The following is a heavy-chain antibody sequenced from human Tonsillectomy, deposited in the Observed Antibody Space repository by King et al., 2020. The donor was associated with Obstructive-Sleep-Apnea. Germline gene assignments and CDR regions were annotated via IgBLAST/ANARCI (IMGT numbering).Heavy chain of an antibody. Sequence: VQLVESGGGVVQPGRSLRLSCAASGFTFSSYAMHWVRQAPGKGLEWVAVISYDGSNKYYADSVKGRFTISRDNSKNTLYLQMNSLRAEDTAVYYCARDVTTVDYFDSWGQGTLVTVSS. D-gene: IGHD4-17*01. CDR1: GFTFSSYA. J-gene: IGHJ4*02. V-gene: IGHV3-30*04. CDR2: ISYDGSNK. CDR3: ARDVTTVDYFDS.